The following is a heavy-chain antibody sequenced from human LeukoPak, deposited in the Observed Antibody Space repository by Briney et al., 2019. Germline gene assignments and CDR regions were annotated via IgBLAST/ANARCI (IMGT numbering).Heavy chain of an antibody. CDR3: AITIGDHYRDY. D-gene: IGHD4-17*01. CDR2: IESAGIT. Sequence: GGSLRLLCAVSGFTVHLIYTLCAPQAPGKGLEWVSVIESAGITFYADSVKGRFTISRDISKHTLYLQMKSLRADDTAVYYCAITIGDHYRDYPGQGTLVTVSS. CDR1: GFTVHLIY. V-gene: IGHV3-53*01. J-gene: IGHJ4*02.